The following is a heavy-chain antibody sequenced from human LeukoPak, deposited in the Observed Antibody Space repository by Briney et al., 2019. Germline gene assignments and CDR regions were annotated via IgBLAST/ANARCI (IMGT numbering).Heavy chain of an antibody. CDR2: IYYSGST. V-gene: IGHV4-31*03. CDR3: ASPSSYGSGSYRAFDI. Sequence: SQTLSLTCTVSGGSISSGGYYWRWIRQHPGKGLEWIVYIYYSGSTYYNPSLKSRVTISVDTSKNQFSLKLSSVTAADTAVYYCASPSSYGSGSYRAFDIWGQGTMVTVSS. J-gene: IGHJ3*02. CDR1: GGSISSGGYY. D-gene: IGHD3-10*01.